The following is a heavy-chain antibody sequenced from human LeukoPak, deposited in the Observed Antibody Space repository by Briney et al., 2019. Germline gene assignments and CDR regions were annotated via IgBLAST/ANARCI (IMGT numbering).Heavy chain of an antibody. J-gene: IGHJ4*02. CDR1: GFTFSSYA. CDR3: ASPGYVRRPMGY. Sequence: GGSLRLSCAASGFTFSSYAMSWVRQAPGKGLEWVANIKQDGSEKYYVDSVKGRFTISRDNAKNSLYLQMNSLRAEDTAVYYCASPGYVRRPMGYWGQGTLVTVSS. V-gene: IGHV3-7*01. D-gene: IGHD5-18*01. CDR2: IKQDGSEK.